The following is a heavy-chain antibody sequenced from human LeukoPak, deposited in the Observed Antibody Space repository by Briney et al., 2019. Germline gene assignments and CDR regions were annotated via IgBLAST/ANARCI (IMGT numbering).Heavy chain of an antibody. CDR2: ISYDGSNK. CDR3: AKDLDIVVVPAAPNWFDP. V-gene: IGHV3-30*04. Sequence: GGSLRLSCAASGFTFSRCAMHWVRQAPGKGLEWVAVISYDGSNKYYADSVKGRFTISRDNSKNTLYLQMNSLRAEDTAVYYCAKDLDIVVVPAAPNWFDPWGQGTLVTVSS. D-gene: IGHD2-2*03. J-gene: IGHJ5*02. CDR1: GFTFSRCA.